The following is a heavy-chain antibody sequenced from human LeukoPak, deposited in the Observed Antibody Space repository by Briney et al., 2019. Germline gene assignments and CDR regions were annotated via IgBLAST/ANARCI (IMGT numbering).Heavy chain of an antibody. D-gene: IGHD5-12*01. J-gene: IGHJ4*02. CDR1: GSTFTSYD. CDR2: MNPNSGNT. Sequence: ASVKVSCKASGSTFTSYDINWVRQATGQGLEWMGWMNPNSGNTGYAQKSRGSVTMPSKTSIRSAYMELSSLRSEDTAVYYCARLREYSGYDQGYWGQGTLVSVSS. CDR3: ARLREYSGYDQGY. V-gene: IGHV1-8*01.